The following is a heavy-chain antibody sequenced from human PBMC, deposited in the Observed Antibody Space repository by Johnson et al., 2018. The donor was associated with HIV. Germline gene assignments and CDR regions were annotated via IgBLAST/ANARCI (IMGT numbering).Heavy chain of an antibody. Sequence: VQLVESGGGLVQPGGSLRLSCAASGFTFSSYWMSWVRQAPGNGLGWVSGISGSDFSPYYADSVKGRFPMSRDNSKNTLYLQMNRLRSEDTAVYYCAKDLLYCSSTSCHSYNLDAFDIWGQGTMVTVSS. CDR1: GFTFSSYW. D-gene: IGHD2-2*01. V-gene: IGHV3-23*04. CDR2: ISGSDFSP. CDR3: AKDLLYCSSTSCHSYNLDAFDI. J-gene: IGHJ3*02.